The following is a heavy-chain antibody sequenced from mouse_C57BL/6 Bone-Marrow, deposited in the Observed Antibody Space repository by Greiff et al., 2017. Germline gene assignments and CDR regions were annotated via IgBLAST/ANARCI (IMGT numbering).Heavy chain of an antibody. CDR1: GFTFSDYG. CDR3: AMGVYGSSDVGYFDV. Sequence: EVQLVESGGGLVKPGGSLKLSCAASGFTFSDYGMHWVRQAPEKGLEWVAYISSGSSTIYYADTVKGRFTITRDNAKNTLFLQMTSLRSEDTAMYYCAMGVYGSSDVGYFDVCGTGTTVTVSS. D-gene: IGHD1-1*01. V-gene: IGHV5-17*01. CDR2: ISSGSSTI. J-gene: IGHJ1*03.